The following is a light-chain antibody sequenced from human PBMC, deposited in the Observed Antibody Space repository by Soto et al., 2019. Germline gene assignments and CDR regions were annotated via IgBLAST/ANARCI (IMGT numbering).Light chain of an antibody. CDR2: AAS. Sequence: DIQMTQSPSSLSASVGDRASITCRASQSISIYLNWYQQKPGKVPRLLIYAASSLQSGVPSRFSGSGSGTDFTLTISSLQPEDFATYCCQQSYIAPWTVGQGTKVDIK. J-gene: IGKJ1*01. CDR3: QQSYIAPWT. CDR1: QSISIY. V-gene: IGKV1-39*01.